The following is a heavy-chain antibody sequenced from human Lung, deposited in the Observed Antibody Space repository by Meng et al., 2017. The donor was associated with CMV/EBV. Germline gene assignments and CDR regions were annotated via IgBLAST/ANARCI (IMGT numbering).Heavy chain of an antibody. CDR2: INPSRDNT. V-gene: IGHV1-46*01. CDR1: GYTFISYY. CDR3: ARDLSAASIDY. Sequence: SVXVSXXASGYTFISYYTSCYIHWVRQAPGQGLEWMGMINPSRDNTNYAQKFQGRVTMTRDTSTSTVYMELSSLRSDDTAVYYCARDLSAASIDYWGQGTXVTVSS. J-gene: IGHJ4*02.